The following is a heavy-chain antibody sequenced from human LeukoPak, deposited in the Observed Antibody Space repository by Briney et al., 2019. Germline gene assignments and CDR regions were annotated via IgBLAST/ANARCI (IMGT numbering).Heavy chain of an antibody. Sequence: GGSLRLSCAASGFTFSSYAMSWVRQAPGKGLEWVSAISGSGGSTYYADSVKGRFTISRDNSKNTLYLQMNSLRAEDTAVYYCAEDRIAAPGITSDYWGQGTLVTVSS. CDR2: ISGSGGST. V-gene: IGHV3-23*01. CDR3: AEDRIAAPGITSDY. J-gene: IGHJ4*02. CDR1: GFTFSSYA. D-gene: IGHD6-6*01.